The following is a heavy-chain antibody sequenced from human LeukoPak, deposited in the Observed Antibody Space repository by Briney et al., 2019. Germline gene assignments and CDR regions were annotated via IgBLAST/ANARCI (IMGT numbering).Heavy chain of an antibody. D-gene: IGHD6-19*01. J-gene: IGHJ4*02. CDR2: ISTSGSA. CDR3: ARVSRGWNYVDY. Sequence: PSETLSLTCTVSGGYISTYYWSWIRQPAGEGLEWIGRISTSGSANYNPSLKSRVTMSVDTSKNQFSLTLNSVTAADTGVYFCARVSRGWNYVDYWGQGTLVTVSS. V-gene: IGHV4-4*07. CDR1: GGYISTYY.